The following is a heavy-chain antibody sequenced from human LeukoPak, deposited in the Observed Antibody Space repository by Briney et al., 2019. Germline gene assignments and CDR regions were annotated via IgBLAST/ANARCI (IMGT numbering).Heavy chain of an antibody. V-gene: IGHV1-46*01. CDR3: ARAGEPYYFDY. D-gene: IGHD1-14*01. CDR1: GYTFTSYY. CDR2: INPSGGST. Sequence: ASVKVSCKASGYTFTSYYMHWVRQAPGQGLEWMGIINPSGGSTSYAQKFQGRVTMTRDTSTSTVYMGLSSLRSEDTAVYYCARAGEPYYFDYWGQGTLVTVSS. J-gene: IGHJ4*02.